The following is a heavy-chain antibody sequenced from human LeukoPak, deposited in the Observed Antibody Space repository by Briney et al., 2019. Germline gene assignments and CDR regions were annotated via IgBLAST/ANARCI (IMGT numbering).Heavy chain of an antibody. CDR3: ARALAPRGLMGY. D-gene: IGHD3-10*01. CDR1: GYIFTDYY. Sequence: ASVKVSCKASGYIFTDYYVHWVRQAPAQGPEWMGWINPNTGATNYAQKFQGRVTMTRDTSISTAYMELSRRNSDDTAVYYCARALAPRGLMGYWGQGTLVTVSS. CDR2: INPNTGAT. J-gene: IGHJ4*02. V-gene: IGHV1-2*02.